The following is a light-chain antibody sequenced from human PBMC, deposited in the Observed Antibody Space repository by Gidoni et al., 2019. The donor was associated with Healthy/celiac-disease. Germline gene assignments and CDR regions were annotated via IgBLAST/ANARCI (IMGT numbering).Light chain of an antibody. Sequence: QSVLTQPPSASGTPGQRVTISCSGSSSNIGSNTVNWYQQLPGTAPKLLIYSNNQRASGVPDRFSGSKSGTSASLAISGLQSEDEADYYCVAWDDSLNGFYVFGTGTKVTVL. CDR1: SSNIGSNT. J-gene: IGLJ1*01. V-gene: IGLV1-44*01. CDR3: VAWDDSLNGFYV. CDR2: SNN.